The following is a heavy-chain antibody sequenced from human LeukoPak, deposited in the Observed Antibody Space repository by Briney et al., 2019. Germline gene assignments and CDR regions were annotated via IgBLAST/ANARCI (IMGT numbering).Heavy chain of an antibody. J-gene: IGHJ6*04. CDR1: GYSFTSYW. D-gene: IGHD5-12*01. CDR2: VYPGDSDT. V-gene: IGHV5-51*01. CDR3: ARLDGSGYDKDYYYGMDV. Sequence: GESLKISCKGSGYSFTSYWIAWVRQMPGKGLQWMGLVYPGDSDTRYSPSFQGQVTISADKSISTAYLQWSSLKASDTAMYYCARLDGSGYDKDYYYGMDVWGKGTTVTVSS.